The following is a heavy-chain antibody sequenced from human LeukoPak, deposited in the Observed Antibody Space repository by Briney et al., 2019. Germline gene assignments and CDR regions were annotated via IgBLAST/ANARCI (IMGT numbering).Heavy chain of an antibody. V-gene: IGHV1-2*02. CDR3: ARGGARFCSSTSCQLFDY. Sequence: ASVKVSCKASGYTFTGYYMHWVRQAPGQGLEWMGWINPNSGGTNYAQKFQGRVTMTRDTSISTAYMELSRLRSDDTAVYYCARGGARFCSSTSCQLFDYWGQEPWSPSPQ. CDR1: GYTFTGYY. J-gene: IGHJ4*01. D-gene: IGHD2-2*01. CDR2: INPNSGGT.